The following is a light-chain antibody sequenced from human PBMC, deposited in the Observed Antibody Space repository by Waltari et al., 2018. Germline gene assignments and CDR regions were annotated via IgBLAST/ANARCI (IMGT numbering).Light chain of an antibody. J-gene: IGKJ4*01. CDR2: AAA. Sequence: IVLTQSPATLSLSPGARATLSCRASQNVVTSLAWYQQKPGQTPRLLIYAAATRATGIPARFSGSGFGTEFTLTISSLEPEDSAVYYCQQRYDWPQDPTFGGGTKVEIK. CDR1: QNVVTS. CDR3: QQRYDWPQDPT. V-gene: IGKV3-11*01.